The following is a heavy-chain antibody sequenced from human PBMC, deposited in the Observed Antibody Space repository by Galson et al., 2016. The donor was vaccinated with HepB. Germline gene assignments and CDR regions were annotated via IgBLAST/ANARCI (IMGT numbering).Heavy chain of an antibody. J-gene: IGHJ5*02. CDR1: GFTVSSHH. D-gene: IGHD6-6*01. CDR2: YYAAGKI. V-gene: IGHV3-53*05. Sequence: SLRLSCAASGFTVSSHHMSWVRQIPGKGLEWVSVYYAAGKIFYADSAKGRFTISRDNSENTLHLQMNNLRPEDTATYYCARVGYTRSSAGWFDAWGQGALVTVSS. CDR3: ARVGYTRSSAGWFDA.